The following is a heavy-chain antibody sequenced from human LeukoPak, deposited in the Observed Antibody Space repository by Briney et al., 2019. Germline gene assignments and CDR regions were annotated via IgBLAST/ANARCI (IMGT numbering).Heavy chain of an antibody. CDR2: IYYSGST. J-gene: IGHJ4*02. CDR3: ARAAGSWHTLNFDY. D-gene: IGHD6-13*01. V-gene: IGHV4-30-4*01. Sequence: PSQTLSLTCTVSGGSISSGDYSWSWIRQPPGQGLEWIGYIYYSGSTYYNPSLKSRVTISVDTSKNQFSLKLSSVTAADTAVYYCARAAGSWHTLNFDYWGQGTLVTVSS. CDR1: GGSISSGDYS.